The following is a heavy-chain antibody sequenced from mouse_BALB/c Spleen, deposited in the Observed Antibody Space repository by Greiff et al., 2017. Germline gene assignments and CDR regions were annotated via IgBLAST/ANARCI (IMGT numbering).Heavy chain of an antibody. J-gene: IGHJ4*01. CDR2: INPSNGGT. CDR1: GYTFTSYY. D-gene: IGHD2-3*01. CDR3: TRYGYDGYLYYAMDY. Sequence: VQLQQSGAELVKPGASVKLSCKASGYTFTSYYMYWVKQRPGQGLEWIGEINPSNGGTNFNEKFKSKATLTVDKSSSTAYMQLSSLTSEDSAVYYCTRYGYDGYLYYAMDYWGQGTSVTVSS. V-gene: IGHV1S81*02.